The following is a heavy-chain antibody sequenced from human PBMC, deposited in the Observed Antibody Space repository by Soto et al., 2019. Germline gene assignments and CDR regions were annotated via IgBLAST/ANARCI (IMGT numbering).Heavy chain of an antibody. CDR3: ASPRSGWSGLKFDY. J-gene: IGHJ4*02. V-gene: IGHV1-69*06. CDR1: GGTFSSYA. D-gene: IGHD6-19*01. CDR2: IIPIFGTA. Sequence: GASVKVSCKASGGTFSSYAISWVRQAPGQGLEWMGGIIPIFGTANYAQKFQGRVTITADKSTSTAYMELSSLRSEDTAVYYCASPRSGWSGLKFDYWGQGTLVTVSS.